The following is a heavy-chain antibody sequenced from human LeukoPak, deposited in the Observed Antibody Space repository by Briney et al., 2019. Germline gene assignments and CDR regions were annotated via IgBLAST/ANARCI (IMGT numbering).Heavy chain of an antibody. CDR1: RFTFDEYG. D-gene: IGHD1-26*01. V-gene: IGHV3-20*04. CDR3: ATRYRGSHYYYMDV. Sequence: GGSLRLSCAASRFTFDEYGMSWVRQTAGKGLEWVSGINWNGRSIGYADSVKGRFTVSRDNAKSSLYLQMNSLRAEDTAVYYCATRYRGSHYYYMDVWGKGTTVIVSS. J-gene: IGHJ6*03. CDR2: INWNGRSI.